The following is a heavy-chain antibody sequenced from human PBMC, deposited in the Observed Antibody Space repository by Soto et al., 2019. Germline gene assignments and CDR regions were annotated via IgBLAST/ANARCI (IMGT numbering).Heavy chain of an antibody. D-gene: IGHD2-2*01. CDR1: GGSIIRGGYY. Sequence: PSETLSLTCAVSGGSIIRGGYYWSWIRQHPGKGLEWIGYIYYSGSAYYNPSLKSRVTISVDTSKNQFSLRLSSVTAADTAVYYCAIDAGGSYQLLSPWFEPWGQGTLVTVSS. J-gene: IGHJ5*02. CDR2: IYYSGSA. V-gene: IGHV4-31*11. CDR3: AIDAGGSYQLLSPWFEP.